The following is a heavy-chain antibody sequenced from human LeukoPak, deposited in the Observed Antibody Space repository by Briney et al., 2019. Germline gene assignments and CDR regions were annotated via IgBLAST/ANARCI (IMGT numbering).Heavy chain of an antibody. D-gene: IGHD3-3*01. J-gene: IGHJ4*02. CDR3: ARGGTMVAYYDFWSGTRGFDY. CDR2: IYYSGST. CDR1: GGSISSYY. V-gene: IGHV4-59*01. Sequence: SETLSLTCTVSGGSISSYYWSWIRQPPGKGLEWIGYIYYSGSTNYNPSLKSRVTISVDTSKNQFSLKLSSVTAVDTAVYYCARGGTMVAYYDFWSGTRGFDYWGQGTLVTVSS.